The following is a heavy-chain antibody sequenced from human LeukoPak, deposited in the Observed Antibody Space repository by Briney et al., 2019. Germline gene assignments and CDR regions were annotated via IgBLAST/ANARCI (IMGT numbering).Heavy chain of an antibody. CDR2: IKQDGSEK. V-gene: IGHV3-7*03. CDR1: GFTFSSYD. D-gene: IGHD1-26*01. Sequence: GGSLRLSCAASGFTFSSYDMHWVRQAPGKGLEWVANIKQDGSEKYYVDSVKGRFTISRDNAQNSLYLQMNSLRAEDTAAYYCAGRPGSWFDPWGQGTLVTVSS. J-gene: IGHJ5*02. CDR3: AGRPGSWFDP.